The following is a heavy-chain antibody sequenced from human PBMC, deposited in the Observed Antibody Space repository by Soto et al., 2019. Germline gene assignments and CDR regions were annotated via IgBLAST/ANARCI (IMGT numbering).Heavy chain of an antibody. CDR1: GGTLSNYG. V-gene: IGHV1-69*12. CDR2: IIPVFGTA. J-gene: IGHJ6*02. CDR3: ARGDATKTVVTTYYGMDV. D-gene: IGHD4-17*01. Sequence: QVQLVQSGAEVKKPGSSVKVSCKASGGTLSNYGISWVRQAPGQGLEWMGGIIPVFGTANYAQKFQGRVTITADESTTTVYMDVSSLSSDDTAVYYCARGDATKTVVTTYYGMDVWGQGTTVTVSS.